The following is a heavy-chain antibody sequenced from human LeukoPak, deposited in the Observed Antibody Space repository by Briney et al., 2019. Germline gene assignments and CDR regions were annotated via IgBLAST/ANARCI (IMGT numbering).Heavy chain of an antibody. CDR3: ARLKWPNYFEC. Sequence: GESLRLSCAASGFVFSNFEMNWVRQAPGKGLEWLGSTEYDADSVKGRFTISRDNSKNTLYLQMDSLTPDDTAVYYYARLKWPNYFECWGQGTLVIVSS. J-gene: IGHJ4*02. CDR1: GFVFSNFE. V-gene: IGHV3-30*04. D-gene: IGHD2-15*01. CDR2: STE.